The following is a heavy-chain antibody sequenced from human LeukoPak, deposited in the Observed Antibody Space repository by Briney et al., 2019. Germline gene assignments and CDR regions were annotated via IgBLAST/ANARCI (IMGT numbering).Heavy chain of an antibody. V-gene: IGHV3-23*01. Sequence: GGSLRLSCAASGFTFSSYAMSWVRQAPGKGLEWVSGNSGSGGSKYYADSVKGRFTISRDNSKNTLCLQMNSLRAEDTASYYCAKLRGSNWYDAFDVWGQGTMVTVSS. CDR2: NSGSGGSK. D-gene: IGHD6-13*01. CDR1: GFTFSSYA. J-gene: IGHJ3*01. CDR3: AKLRGSNWYDAFDV.